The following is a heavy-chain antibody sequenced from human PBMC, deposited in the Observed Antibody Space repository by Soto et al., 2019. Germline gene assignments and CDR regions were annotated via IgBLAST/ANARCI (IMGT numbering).Heavy chain of an antibody. J-gene: IGHJ4*02. V-gene: IGHV5-51*01. CDR3: ARSRITMVRAPYYFDY. CDR1: GYSVTSYW. D-gene: IGHD3-10*01. Sequence: GESLKISCKGSGYSVTSYWIGWVRQMPVKGLEWMGIIYPGDSDTRYSPSFQGQVTISADKSISTAYLQWSSLKASDTAMYYCARSRITMVRAPYYFDYWGQGTLVTVSS. CDR2: IYPGDSDT.